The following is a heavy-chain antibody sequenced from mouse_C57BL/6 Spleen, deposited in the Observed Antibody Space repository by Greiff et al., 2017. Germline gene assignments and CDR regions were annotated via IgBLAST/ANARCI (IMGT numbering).Heavy chain of an antibody. CDR2: ISSGSSTI. J-gene: IGHJ3*01. CDR1: GFTFSDYG. CDR3: ARRLPPAWFAY. D-gene: IGHD2-2*01. V-gene: IGHV5-17*01. Sequence: EVMLVESGGGLVKPGGSLKLSCAASGFTFSDYGMHWVRQAPEKGLEWVAYISSGSSTIYYADTVKGRFTISRDNAKNTLFLQMTSLRSEDTAMYYCARRLPPAWFAYWGQGTLVTVSA.